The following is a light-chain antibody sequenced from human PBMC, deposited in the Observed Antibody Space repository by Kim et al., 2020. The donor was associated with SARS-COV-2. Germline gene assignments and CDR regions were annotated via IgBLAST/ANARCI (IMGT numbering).Light chain of an antibody. J-gene: IGKJ4*01. CDR3: HLYGSS. CDR1: QSVSSSY. V-gene: IGKV3-20*01. Sequence: LSVSPGNRGTLSCRASQSVSSSYLAWYQQKPGQAPRLLIHGASSRAAGIPDRFSGSGSETDFTLTISRLDPEDFAVYYYHLYGSSFGEGTKVDIK. CDR2: GAS.